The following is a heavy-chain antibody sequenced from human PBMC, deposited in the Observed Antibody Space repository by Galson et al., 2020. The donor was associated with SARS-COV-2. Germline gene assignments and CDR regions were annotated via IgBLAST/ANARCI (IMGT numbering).Heavy chain of an antibody. D-gene: IGHD4-17*01. CDR1: GGTFSTNT. CDR2: IITIFGTA. V-gene: IGHV1-69*13. J-gene: IGHJ4*02. CDR3: ARIPSYGDYPSDFDY. Sequence: SVKVSCNASGGTFSTNTISWVRQAPGQGLEWMGGIITIFGTANYAQKFQGRVTITADESTSTAYMELSSLRSEDTAVYYCARIPSYGDYPSDFDYWGQGTLVTVSS.